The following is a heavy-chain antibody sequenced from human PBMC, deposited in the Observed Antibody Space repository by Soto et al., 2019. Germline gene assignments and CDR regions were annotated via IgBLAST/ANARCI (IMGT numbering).Heavy chain of an antibody. V-gene: IGHV4-31*03. D-gene: IGHD3-10*01. CDR1: GGSISSDDYY. J-gene: IGHJ5*02. CDR3: ARTMVRGPPFDP. Sequence: QVQLQESGPGLVKPSQTLSLTCTVSGGSISSDDYYWSWIRQHPGKSLEWIGYIYYSGSTYYNPSLKSRVTISVDTSKNQFSLKLSSVTAADTAVYYCARTMVRGPPFDPWGQGTLVTVSS. CDR2: IYYSGST.